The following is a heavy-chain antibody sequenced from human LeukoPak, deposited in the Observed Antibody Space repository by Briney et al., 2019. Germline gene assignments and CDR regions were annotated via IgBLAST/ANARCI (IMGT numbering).Heavy chain of an antibody. J-gene: IGHJ4*02. CDR2: IIPIFGTA. Sequence: GSSVKVSCKASGGTFSSYAISWVRQAPGQGLEWMRGIIPIFGTANYAQKFQGRVTITADESTSTAYMELSSLRSEDTAVYYCARTVSGYSYAFDYWGQGTLVTVSS. CDR3: ARTVSGYSYAFDY. D-gene: IGHD5-18*01. V-gene: IGHV1-69*01. CDR1: GGTFSSYA.